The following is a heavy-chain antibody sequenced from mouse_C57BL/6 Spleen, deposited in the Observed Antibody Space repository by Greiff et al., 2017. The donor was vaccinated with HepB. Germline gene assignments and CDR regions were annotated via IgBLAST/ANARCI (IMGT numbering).Heavy chain of an antibody. D-gene: IGHD2-5*01. CDR2: IYPGDGDT. CDR3: ARSSNYWFAY. Sequence: VKLQESGPELVKPGASVKISCKASGYAFSSSWMNWVKQRPGKGLEWIGRIYPGDGDTNYNGKFKGKATLTADKSSSTAYMQLSSLTSEDSAVYFCARSSNYWFAYWGQGTLVTVSA. J-gene: IGHJ3*01. V-gene: IGHV1-82*01. CDR1: GYAFSSSW.